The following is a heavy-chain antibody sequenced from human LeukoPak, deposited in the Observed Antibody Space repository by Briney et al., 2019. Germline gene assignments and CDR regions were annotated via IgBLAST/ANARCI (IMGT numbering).Heavy chain of an antibody. Sequence: ASVKVSCKASGGTFSSHAISWVRQAPGQGLEWMGGIIPIFGTANYAQKFQGRVTITTDESTSTAYMELSSLRSEDTAVYYCARADYSSSSGGNMDVWGKGTTVTVSS. CDR2: IIPIFGTA. V-gene: IGHV1-69*05. D-gene: IGHD6-6*01. J-gene: IGHJ6*03. CDR1: GGTFSSHA. CDR3: ARADYSSSSGGNMDV.